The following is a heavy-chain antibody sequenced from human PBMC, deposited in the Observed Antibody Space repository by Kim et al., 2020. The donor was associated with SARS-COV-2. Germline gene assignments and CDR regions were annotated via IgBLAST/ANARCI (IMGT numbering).Heavy chain of an antibody. D-gene: IGHD3-3*01. CDR1: GYTFTSYY. J-gene: IGHJ5*02. V-gene: IGHV1-46*01. CDR2: INPSGGST. CDR3: ARDLGDFWSGYFS. Sequence: ASVKVSCKASGYTFTSYYMHWVRQAPGQGLEWMGLINPSGGSTRDAQKFQGRVTMTRDTSTTTDYMELSSLRSEDTAVYHCARDLGDFWSGYFSWGQGTLCTVSS.